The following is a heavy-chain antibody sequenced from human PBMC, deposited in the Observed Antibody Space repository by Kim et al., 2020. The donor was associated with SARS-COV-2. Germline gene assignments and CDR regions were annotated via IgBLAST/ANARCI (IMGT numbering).Heavy chain of an antibody. Sequence: GGSLRLSCAASLFTFSSYGMHWVRQAPGKGLEWVALISYDGSNKYYADSVKGRFTISRDNSKNTLYLQMNSLRAEDTAVYYCAKDQGGAVFQFGGMDVWGQGTTVTVSS. V-gene: IGHV3-30*18. D-gene: IGHD3-10*01. CDR2: ISYDGSNK. J-gene: IGHJ6*02. CDR1: LFTFSSYG. CDR3: AKDQGGAVFQFGGMDV.